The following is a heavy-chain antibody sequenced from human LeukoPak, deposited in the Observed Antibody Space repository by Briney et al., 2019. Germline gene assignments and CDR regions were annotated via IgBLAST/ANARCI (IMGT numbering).Heavy chain of an antibody. CDR2: ISYDGSNK. CDR3: AKSGAEKSELRCYGYYYYYNSMDV. J-gene: IGHJ6*02. D-gene: IGHD1-26*01. Sequence: GGALRLSCAASGFTFSSYGMHWVRQAPGKGLEWVAVISYDGSNKYYADSVKGRFTISRDNSKNTLYLQMNSLRAEDTAVYYCAKSGAEKSELRCYGYYYYYNSMDVWGQGTTVTVSS. CDR1: GFTFSSYG. V-gene: IGHV3-30*18.